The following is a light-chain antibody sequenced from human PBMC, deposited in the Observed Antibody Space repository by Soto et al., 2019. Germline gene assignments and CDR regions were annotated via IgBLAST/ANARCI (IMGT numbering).Light chain of an antibody. Sequence: QSALTQPASVSGSPGQSITISCTGTSSDVGGYNYVSWYQQHPGKAPKLMFYDVSNRPSGVSNRFSGSKSGNTASLTISGLQAEDEADYYCSSYTSSSTVHVVFGGGTKLTVL. V-gene: IGLV2-14*01. CDR3: SSYTSSSTVHVV. CDR2: DVS. CDR1: SSDVGGYNY. J-gene: IGLJ2*01.